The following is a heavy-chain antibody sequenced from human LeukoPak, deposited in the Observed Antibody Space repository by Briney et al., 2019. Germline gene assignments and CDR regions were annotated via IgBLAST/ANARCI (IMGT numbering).Heavy chain of an antibody. V-gene: IGHV1-24*01. CDR3: ATAPRYYYDSSGYLGDFDY. CDR1: GYTLTELS. J-gene: IGHJ4*02. Sequence: ASVKVSCKVSGYTLTELSMHWVRQAPGKGLEWMGGFDPEDGETIYAQKFQGRVTMTEDTSTDTAYMELSSLRSENPAVYYCATAPRYYYDSSGYLGDFDYWGQGTLVTVSS. CDR2: FDPEDGET. D-gene: IGHD3-22*01.